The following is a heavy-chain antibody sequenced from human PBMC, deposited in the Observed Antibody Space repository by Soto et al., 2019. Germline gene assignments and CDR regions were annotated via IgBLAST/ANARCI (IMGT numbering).Heavy chain of an antibody. V-gene: IGHV1-69*13. CDR1: GGTFSSYA. Sequence: SVKVSCKASGGTFSSYAISWVRQAPGQGLEWMGGLIPIFGTANYAQKFQGRVTITADESTSTAYMELSSLRSEDTAVYYCARGRAIEARPYYYSMDVWGQGTTVTVSS. J-gene: IGHJ6*02. CDR3: ARGRAIEARPYYYSMDV. CDR2: LIPIFGTA.